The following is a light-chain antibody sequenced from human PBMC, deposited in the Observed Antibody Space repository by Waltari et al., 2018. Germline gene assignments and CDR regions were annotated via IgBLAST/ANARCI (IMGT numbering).Light chain of an antibody. CDR2: DAS. Sequence: DIQLTQSPSSLSASVGDRVTITCLASQAITNYLNWYQQRPGKAPKLLIHDASKLETGVPSRFSGSQSETVFTLTISNLQPEDVGTYFCQRYDNLPIFAFGPGTKVDI. V-gene: IGKV1-33*01. CDR1: QAITNY. J-gene: IGKJ3*01. CDR3: QRYDNLPIFA.